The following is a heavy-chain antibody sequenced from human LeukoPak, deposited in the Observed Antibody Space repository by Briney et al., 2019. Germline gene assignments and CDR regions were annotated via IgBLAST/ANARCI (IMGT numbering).Heavy chain of an antibody. CDR3: AREGRDSSGYYRG. CDR2: IKQDGSEK. J-gene: IGHJ4*02. Sequence: QPGGSLRLSCAASGFTFSSYWMSWVRQAPGKGLEWVANIKQDGSEKYYVDSVKGRFTISRDNAKNSLYLQMNSLRAEDTAVYYCAREGRDSSGYYRGWGQGTLVTVSS. V-gene: IGHV3-7*01. CDR1: GFTFSSYW. D-gene: IGHD3-22*01.